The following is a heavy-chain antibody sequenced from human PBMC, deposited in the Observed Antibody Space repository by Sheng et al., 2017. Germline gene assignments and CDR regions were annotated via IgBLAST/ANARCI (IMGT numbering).Heavy chain of an antibody. D-gene: IGHD1-26*01. Sequence: QVQLVQSGAEVKKPGSSVKVSCKASGGTFSSYAISWVRQAPGQGLEWMGGIIPILGIANYAQKFQGRVTITADKSTSTAYMELSSLRSEDTAVYYCAREWPDSGSYYRWYFDLWGRGTLVTVSS. CDR2: IIPILGIA. V-gene: IGHV1-69*04. CDR3: AREWPDSGSYYRWYFDL. J-gene: IGHJ2*01. CDR1: GGTFSSYA.